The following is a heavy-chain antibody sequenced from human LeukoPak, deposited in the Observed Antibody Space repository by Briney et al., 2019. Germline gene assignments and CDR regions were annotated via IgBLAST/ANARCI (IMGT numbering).Heavy chain of an antibody. CDR2: IAYTGTI. CDR1: GFSFSSYS. CDR3: ARDPHSLDY. Sequence: GGSLRLSCTASGFSFSSYSMNWVRQAPGKGLEWVAYIAYTGTIHYADSVRGRFAISRDNAKSSLFLQLNSLRAEDTTVYYCARDPHSLDYWGQGTLVTVSS. V-gene: IGHV3-48*01. J-gene: IGHJ4*02.